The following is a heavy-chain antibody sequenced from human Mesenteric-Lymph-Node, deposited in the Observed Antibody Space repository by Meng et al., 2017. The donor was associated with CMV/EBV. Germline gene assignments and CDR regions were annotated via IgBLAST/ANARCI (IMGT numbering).Heavy chain of an antibody. CDR3: TRDPDCSSTSCYQNIFDY. D-gene: IGHD2-2*01. CDR1: GITFSTSA. V-gene: IGHV3-49*04. CDR2: IRSKAYGGTT. J-gene: IGHJ4*02. Sequence: LKISCAASGITFSTSAMSWVRQAPGKGLEWVGFIRSKAYGGTTEYAASVKGRFTISRDDSKSIAYLQMNSLKTEDTAVYYCTRDPDCSSTSCYQNIFDYWGQGTLVTVSS.